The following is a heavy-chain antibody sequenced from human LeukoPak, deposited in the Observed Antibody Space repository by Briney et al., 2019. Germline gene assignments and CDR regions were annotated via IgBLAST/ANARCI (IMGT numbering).Heavy chain of an antibody. Sequence: QPGGSLRLSCAASGFTFSSYWMHWVRQAPGKGLVWVSRINSDGSSTSYADSVKGRFTISRDNAKNTLYLQMSSLRAEDTATYYCAKGYVSHYYYGMDVWGQGTTATVSS. V-gene: IGHV3-74*01. CDR2: INSDGSST. CDR3: AKGYVSHYYYGMDV. CDR1: GFTFSSYW. J-gene: IGHJ6*02. D-gene: IGHD5-12*01.